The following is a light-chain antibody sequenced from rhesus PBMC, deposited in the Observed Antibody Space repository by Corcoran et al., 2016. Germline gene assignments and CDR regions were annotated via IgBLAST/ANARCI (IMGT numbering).Light chain of an antibody. V-gene: IGKV1-22*01. CDR3: QHYFSTPYS. J-gene: IGKJ2*01. Sequence: DIQMTQSPSSLSASVGDRVTITCRASQGITNDLAWYQQKPGETPKLLIYEASSLQSGIPSRFSGSGAGTDFTLTISSLQPEDFATYYCQHYFSTPYSFGQGTKVEIK. CDR1: QGITND. CDR2: EAS.